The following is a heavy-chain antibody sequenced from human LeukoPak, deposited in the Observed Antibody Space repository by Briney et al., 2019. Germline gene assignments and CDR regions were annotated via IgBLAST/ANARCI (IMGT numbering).Heavy chain of an antibody. D-gene: IGHD2-2*01. CDR1: GGTFSSYA. V-gene: IGHV1-69*13. J-gene: IGHJ4*02. CDR3: ARGYCSSTSCYGSYYSDY. CDR2: IIPIFGTA. Sequence: GASVKVSCKASGGTFSSYAISWVRQAPGQGLEWMGGIIPIFGTANYAQKFQGRVTITADESTSTAYMELSSLRSGDTAVYYCARGYCSSTSCYGSYYSDYWGQGILVTVSS.